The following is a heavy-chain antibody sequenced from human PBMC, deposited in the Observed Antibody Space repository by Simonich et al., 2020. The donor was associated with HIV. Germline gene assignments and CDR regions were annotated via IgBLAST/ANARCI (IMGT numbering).Heavy chain of an antibody. Sequence: QVQLQQWGAGLLKPSETLSLTCAVYGGSFGGYYWSWLRQPPGKGLGWSGEINHSGSTNYNPSLKSRVTISVDTSKNQFSLKLSSVTAADTAVYYCARRHPTTVTTPYFDYWGQGTLVTVSS. J-gene: IGHJ4*02. CDR1: GGSFGGYY. D-gene: IGHD4-17*01. V-gene: IGHV4-34*01. CDR3: ARRHPTTVTTPYFDY. CDR2: INHSGST.